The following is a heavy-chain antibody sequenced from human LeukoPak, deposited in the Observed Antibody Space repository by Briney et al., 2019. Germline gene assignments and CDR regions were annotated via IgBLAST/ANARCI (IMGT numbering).Heavy chain of an antibody. CDR1: GGSISNYY. CDR3: ARVVKRYNSGTIDN. J-gene: IGHJ4*02. V-gene: IGHV4-59*01. CDR2: TSSGGRI. D-gene: IGHD3-10*01. Sequence: PSETLSLTCTVSGGSISNYYWTWIRQPPGKGLEYIGYTSSGGRINYKPSLKSRLTISVDTSKKQQLSLRLTSVTAADTALYYCARVVKRYNSGTIDNWGQGTLVTVSS.